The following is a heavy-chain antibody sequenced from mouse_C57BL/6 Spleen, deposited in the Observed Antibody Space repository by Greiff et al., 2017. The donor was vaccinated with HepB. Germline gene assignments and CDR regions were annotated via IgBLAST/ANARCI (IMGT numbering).Heavy chain of an antibody. CDR3: AVIYYDYDGDYFDY. CDR2: IDPSDSYT. CDR1: GYTFTSYW. D-gene: IGHD2-4*01. Sequence: QVQLQQPGAELVRPGTSVKLSCKASGYTFTSYWMHWVKQRPGQGLEWIGVIDPSDSYTNYNQKFKGKATLTVDTSSSTAYMQLSSLTSEDSAVYYCAVIYYDYDGDYFDYWGQGTTLTVSS. J-gene: IGHJ2*01. V-gene: IGHV1-59*01.